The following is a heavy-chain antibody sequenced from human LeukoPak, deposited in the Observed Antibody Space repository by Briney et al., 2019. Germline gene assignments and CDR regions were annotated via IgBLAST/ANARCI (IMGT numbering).Heavy chain of an antibody. CDR3: AILPSIAVAGIVAFDY. J-gene: IGHJ4*02. V-gene: IGHV4-59*05. D-gene: IGHD6-19*01. CDR1: GFTVSSNY. Sequence: GSLRLSCAASGFTVSSNYMSWVRQPPGKGLEWIGSIYYSGSTYYNPSLKSRVTISVDTSKNQFSLKLSSVTAADTAVYFCAILPSIAVAGIVAFDYWGQGTLVTVSS. CDR2: IYYSGST.